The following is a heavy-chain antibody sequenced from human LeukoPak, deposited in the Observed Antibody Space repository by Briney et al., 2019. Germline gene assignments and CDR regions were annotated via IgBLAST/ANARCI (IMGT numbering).Heavy chain of an antibody. Sequence: PSETLSLTCTVSGDSISSTSYYWGWIRQSPGKGLEWIGSIYCSGSTYYNPSLRSRVTISVDTSKSQFSLNLRSVTAADTAVYYCARTSLADYWGQGTLVTVSS. CDR3: ARTSLADY. CDR2: IYCSGST. J-gene: IGHJ4*02. CDR1: GDSISSTSYY. V-gene: IGHV4-39*01.